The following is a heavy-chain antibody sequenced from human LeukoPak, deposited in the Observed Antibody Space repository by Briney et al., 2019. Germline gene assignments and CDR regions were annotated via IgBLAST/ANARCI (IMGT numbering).Heavy chain of an antibody. CDR1: GFIFSRSA. D-gene: IGHD3-22*01. Sequence: GGSLRLSCAASGFIFSRSAMHWVRQAPGKGLEFVSAISSNGGSTFYANSVKGRFTISRDNSKNTLYLQMSSLRAEDTAVYYCVKGQRYYDSSGYYSIEYFQHWGQGTLVTVSS. CDR3: VKGQRYYDSSGYYSIEYFQH. J-gene: IGHJ1*01. CDR2: ISSNGGST. V-gene: IGHV3-64*01.